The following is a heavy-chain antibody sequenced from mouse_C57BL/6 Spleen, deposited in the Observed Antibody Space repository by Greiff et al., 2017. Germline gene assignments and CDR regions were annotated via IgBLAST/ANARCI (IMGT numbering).Heavy chain of an antibody. J-gene: IGHJ3*01. CDR2: IYPGSGST. Sequence: QVQLQQPGAELVKPGASVTMSCKASGYTFTSYWITWVKQRPGQGLEWIGDIYPGSGSTNYNEKFKSKATLTVDTSSSTAYMQLSSLTSEDSAVYYCARWGDYDVAWFAYWGQGTLVTVSA. D-gene: IGHD2-4*01. V-gene: IGHV1-55*01. CDR1: GYTFTSYW. CDR3: ARWGDYDVAWFAY.